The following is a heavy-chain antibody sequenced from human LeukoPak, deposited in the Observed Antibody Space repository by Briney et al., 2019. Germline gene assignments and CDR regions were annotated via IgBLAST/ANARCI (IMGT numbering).Heavy chain of an antibody. V-gene: IGHV3-48*01. CDR1: GFTFSSYS. Sequence: GGSLRLSCAASGFTFSSYSMNWFRQAPGKGLEWVSYISSSSSTIYYADSVKGRFTISRDNAKNSLYLQMNSLRAEDTAVYYCARVRKDIVVVPGAMRDTYYFDYWGQGTLVTVSS. CDR3: ARVRKDIVVVPGAMRDTYYFDY. D-gene: IGHD2-2*01. J-gene: IGHJ4*02. CDR2: ISSSSSTI.